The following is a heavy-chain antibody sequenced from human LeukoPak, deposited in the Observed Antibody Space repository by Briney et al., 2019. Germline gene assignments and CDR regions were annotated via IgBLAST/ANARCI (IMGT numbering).Heavy chain of an antibody. D-gene: IGHD6-13*01. J-gene: IGHJ4*02. CDR3: ARPPGIAAAGTSWDY. V-gene: IGHV3-7*01. Sequence: GGSLRLSCAASGFTFSSYWMSWVRQAPGKGLEWVANIKQDGSEKYYVDSVKGRFTISRDNAKNSLYLQMNSLRAEVTAVYYCARPPGIAAAGTSWDYWGQGTLVTVSS. CDR2: IKQDGSEK. CDR1: GFTFSSYW.